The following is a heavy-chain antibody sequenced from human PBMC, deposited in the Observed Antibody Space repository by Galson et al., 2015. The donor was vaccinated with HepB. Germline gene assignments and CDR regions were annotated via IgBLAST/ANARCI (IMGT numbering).Heavy chain of an antibody. CDR1: GYTFTSYG. CDR2: ISAYNGNT. D-gene: IGHD6-13*01. Sequence: SVKVSCKASGYTFTSYGISWVRQAPGQGLEWMGWISAYNGNTNYAQKLQGRVTMTTDTSTSTAYMELRSLRSDDTAVYYCARDRHAAGTYGMDVWGQGTTVTVSS. V-gene: IGHV1-18*04. CDR3: ARDRHAAGTYGMDV. J-gene: IGHJ6*02.